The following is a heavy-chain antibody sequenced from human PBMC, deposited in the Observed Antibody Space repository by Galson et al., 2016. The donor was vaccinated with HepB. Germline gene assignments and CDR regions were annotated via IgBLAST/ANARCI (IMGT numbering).Heavy chain of an antibody. Sequence: SLRLSCAASGFTFINFAMSWVRQAPGKGLEWVSAISTTGHVTYYADSVKGRFTISRDNSKDTLYLQMNSLGAEDTAVYYCAKRAGAAARGWFDPWGEGTLVTVSS. CDR2: ISTTGHVT. J-gene: IGHJ5*02. CDR1: GFTFINFA. V-gene: IGHV3-23*01. D-gene: IGHD2-15*01. CDR3: AKRAGAAARGWFDP.